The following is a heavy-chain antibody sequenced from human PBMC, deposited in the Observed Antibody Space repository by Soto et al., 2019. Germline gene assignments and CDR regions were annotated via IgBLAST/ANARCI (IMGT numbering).Heavy chain of an antibody. CDR1: EFTVSSHH. CDR3: VRHRESWGSGTYTLDY. Sequence: EVQLVESGGGLVQPGGSLRLSCAASEFTVSSHHMSWVRQAPGKGLEWVSVTYSGGGTSYTDSVRGRFTISRDSSKSTLFLEMNSLRAEDTAVYYCVRHRESWGSGTYTLDYWGQGTLVTVSS. J-gene: IGHJ4*02. V-gene: IGHV3-66*04. CDR2: TYSGGGT. D-gene: IGHD3-10*01.